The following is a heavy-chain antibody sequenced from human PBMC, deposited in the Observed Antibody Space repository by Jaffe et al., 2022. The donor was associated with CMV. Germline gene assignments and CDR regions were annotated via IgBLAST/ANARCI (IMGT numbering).Heavy chain of an antibody. D-gene: IGHD6-19*01. CDR2: INHSGST. CDR3: ARGFGTVAGTKPSDY. J-gene: IGHJ4*02. V-gene: IGHV4-34*01. Sequence: QVQLQQWGAGLLKPSETLSLTCAVYGGSFSGYYWSWIRQPPGKGLEWIGEINHSGSTNYNPSLKSRVTISVDTSKNQFSLKLSSVTAADTAVYYCARGFGTVAGTKPSDYWGQGTLVTVSS. CDR1: GGSFSGYY.